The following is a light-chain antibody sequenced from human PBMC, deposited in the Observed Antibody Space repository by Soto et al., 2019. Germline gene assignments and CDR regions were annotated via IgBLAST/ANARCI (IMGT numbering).Light chain of an antibody. CDR2: GNS. CDR1: SSNIGAGYD. J-gene: IGLJ3*02. Sequence: QSVLTQPPSVSGAPGQRVTISCTGSSSNIGAGYDVHWYQQLPGTAPKLLIYGNSNRPSGVPDRFSGSKSGTSASLAITGRQAEDEADYYSQAYDSSLSGWVFGGGTKVTVL. V-gene: IGLV1-40*01. CDR3: QAYDSSLSGWV.